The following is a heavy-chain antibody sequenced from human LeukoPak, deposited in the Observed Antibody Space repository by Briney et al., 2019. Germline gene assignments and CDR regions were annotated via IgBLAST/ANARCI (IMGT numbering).Heavy chain of an antibody. J-gene: IGHJ6*03. D-gene: IGHD2-2*01. Sequence: SETLSLTCTVSGGSISSYYWSWIRQPAGKGLEWIGRIYTSGSTNYNPSLKSRVTMSVDTSKNQFSLKLSSVTAADTAVYYCARGYCSSTRCLNYYYYYMDVWGKGTTVTVSS. V-gene: IGHV4-4*07. CDR1: GGSISSYY. CDR3: ARGYCSSTRCLNYYYYYMDV. CDR2: IYTSGST.